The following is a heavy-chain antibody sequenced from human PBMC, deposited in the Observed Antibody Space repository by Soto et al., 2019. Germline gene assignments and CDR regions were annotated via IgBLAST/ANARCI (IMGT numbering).Heavy chain of an antibody. J-gene: IGHJ6*02. V-gene: IGHV4-30-2*01. CDR1: GGSISIGGYS. CDR2: IYHSGST. Sequence: PSETLCLTCSVSGGSISIGGYSWSWIRQPPGNGLEWIGYIYHSGSTYYNPSLNSRVTISVDRSKNQFSLKLSSVTAADTAVYYCARDQVGATGMDVWGQGTTVTVSS. D-gene: IGHD1-26*01. CDR3: ARDQVGATGMDV.